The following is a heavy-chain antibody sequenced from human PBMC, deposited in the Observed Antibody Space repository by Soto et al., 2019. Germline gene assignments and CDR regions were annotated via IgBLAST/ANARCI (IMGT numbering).Heavy chain of an antibody. CDR1: GGSISSGNYY. J-gene: IGHJ5*02. V-gene: IGHV4-31*03. CDR3: ARVFSDSSSLFDP. CDR2: IYYSGST. Sequence: SETLSLTCTVSGGSISSGNYYWSWIRQHPGKGLEWIGYIYYSGSTSYNPSLKSRVTISVDTSKNHFSLKLSSVTAADTAVYYCARVFSDSSSLFDPWGQGTLVTVSS. D-gene: IGHD6-13*01.